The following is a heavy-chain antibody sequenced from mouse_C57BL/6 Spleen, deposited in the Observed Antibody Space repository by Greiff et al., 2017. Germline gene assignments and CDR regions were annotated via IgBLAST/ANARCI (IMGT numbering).Heavy chain of an antibody. V-gene: IGHV1-62-2*01. CDR3: ARHDGKGSKAWFAY. CDR2: FYPGSGSI. Sequence: VQRVESGAELVKPGASVKLSCKASGYTFTEYTIHWVKQRSGQGLEWIGWFYPGSGSIKYNEKFKDKATLTADKSSSTGYMELSRLTSEDAAVYFCARHDGKGSKAWFAYWGQGTLVTVSA. J-gene: IGHJ3*01. D-gene: IGHD1-1*01. CDR1: GYTFTEYT.